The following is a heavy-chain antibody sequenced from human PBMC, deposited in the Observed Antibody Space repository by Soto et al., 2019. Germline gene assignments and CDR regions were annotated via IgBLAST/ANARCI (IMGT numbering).Heavy chain of an antibody. CDR2: IYYSGST. V-gene: IGHV4-61*01. J-gene: IGHJ5*02. D-gene: IGHD1-7*01. CDR3: ARSITGTSSWFDP. Sequence: SETLSLTCTVSGGSVSSGSYSWSWIRQPPGKGLEWIGYIYYSGSTNYNPSLKSRVTISVDTSKNQFSLKLSSVTAADTAVYYCARSITGTSSWFDPWGQGTLVTVSS. CDR1: GGSVSSGSYS.